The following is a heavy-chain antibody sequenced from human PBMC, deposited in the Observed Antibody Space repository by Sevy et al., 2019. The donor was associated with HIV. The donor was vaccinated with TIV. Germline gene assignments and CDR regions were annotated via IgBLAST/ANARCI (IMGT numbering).Heavy chain of an antibody. CDR3: ASGRTSAAGTWDFDN. CDR1: GGSFSGYY. CDR2: INHRGST. D-gene: IGHD6-13*01. Sequence: SETLSLTCAVYGGSFSGYYWSWIRQPPGKGLEWIGQINHRGSTNYNPSLKSRVTISVDTSKNQFSLKLSSVTAADTDVYYCASGRTSAAGTWDFDNWGQGTLVTVSS. J-gene: IGHJ4*02. V-gene: IGHV4-34*01.